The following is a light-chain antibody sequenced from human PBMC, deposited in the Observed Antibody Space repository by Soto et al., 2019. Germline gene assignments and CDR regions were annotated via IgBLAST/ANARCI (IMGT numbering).Light chain of an antibody. Sequence: DIQMTQSPSTLPASVGDRVTITCRASQSISTWLAWYQQKPGEAPKLLTYKASTLRSGVPSRFSGSGSGTEFTLTISSLQPDNFASYYCQQYSIYSRTFGQGTKVELK. V-gene: IGKV1-5*03. J-gene: IGKJ1*01. CDR1: QSISTW. CDR3: QQYSIYSRT. CDR2: KAS.